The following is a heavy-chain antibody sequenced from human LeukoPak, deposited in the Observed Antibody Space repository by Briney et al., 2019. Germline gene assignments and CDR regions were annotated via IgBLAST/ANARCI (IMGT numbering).Heavy chain of an antibody. CDR3: ASGYSSSWYGGAFDI. CDR2: ISSSSSYI. V-gene: IGHV3-21*01. CDR1: GFTFSSYS. D-gene: IGHD6-13*01. Sequence: GGSLRLSCAASGFTFSSYSMNWVRQAPGKGLEWVSSISSSSSYIYYADSVKGRFTISRDNAKNSLYLQMNSLRAEDTAVYYCASGYSSSWYGGAFDIWGQGTMVAVSS. J-gene: IGHJ3*02.